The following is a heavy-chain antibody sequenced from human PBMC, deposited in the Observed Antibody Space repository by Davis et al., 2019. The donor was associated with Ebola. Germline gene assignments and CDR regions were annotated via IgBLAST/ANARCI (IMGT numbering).Heavy chain of an antibody. J-gene: IGHJ4*02. Sequence: ASVKVSCKASGYSFIHYGISWVRQASGQGLEWVGWISSFIGNTKFAQKFQGKVILTTDTSTDTAYMELRSLTSDDTAVYYCARDFSADPYDYWGQGTLVTVSS. D-gene: IGHD2/OR15-2a*01. CDR3: ARDFSADPYDY. CDR2: ISSFIGNT. CDR1: GYSFIHYG. V-gene: IGHV1-18*01.